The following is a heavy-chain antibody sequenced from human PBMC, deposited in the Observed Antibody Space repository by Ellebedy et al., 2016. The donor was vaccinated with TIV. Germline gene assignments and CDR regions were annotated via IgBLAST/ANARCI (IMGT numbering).Heavy chain of an antibody. CDR1: GGSFSGYY. D-gene: IGHD4-11*01. CDR3: ARGLQPYYYYYMDV. J-gene: IGHJ6*03. Sequence: SETLSLTXAVYGGSFSGYYWSWIRQPPGKGLEWIGEINHSGSTNYNPSLKSRVTISVDTSKNQFSLKLSSVTAADTAVYYCARGLQPYYYYYMDVWGKGTTVNVSS. CDR2: INHSGST. V-gene: IGHV4-34*01.